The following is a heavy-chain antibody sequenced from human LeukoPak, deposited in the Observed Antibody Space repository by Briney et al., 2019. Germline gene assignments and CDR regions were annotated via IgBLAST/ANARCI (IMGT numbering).Heavy chain of an antibody. D-gene: IGHD3-3*01. V-gene: IGHV3-23*01. J-gene: IGHJ4*02. CDR3: AKDSTTAYYDFWSGYWFDY. Sequence: GGSLRLSCAASGFTFSSYVMGWVRQAPGKGLEWVSGIGGSGKNIYYADSVKGRFTISRDNSKNTLYLQMNSLRAEDTAVYYCAKDSTTAYYDFWSGYWFDYWGQGTLVTVSS. CDR2: IGGSGKNI. CDR1: GFTFSSYV.